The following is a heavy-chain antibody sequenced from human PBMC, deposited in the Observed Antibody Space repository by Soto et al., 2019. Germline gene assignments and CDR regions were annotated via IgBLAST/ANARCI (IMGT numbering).Heavy chain of an antibody. CDR3: ARVNPERDPGKWGSPYYFDY. D-gene: IGHD7-27*01. CDR2: IYYSGST. J-gene: IGHJ4*02. CDR1: GGSISSYY. Sequence: AETLSLTCTVSGGSISSYYWGWIRQPPGKGLEWIGYIYYSGSTNYNPSLKSRVTISVDTSKNQFSLKLSSVTAADTAVYYCARVNPERDPGKWGSPYYFDYWGQGTLVTVSS. V-gene: IGHV4-59*01.